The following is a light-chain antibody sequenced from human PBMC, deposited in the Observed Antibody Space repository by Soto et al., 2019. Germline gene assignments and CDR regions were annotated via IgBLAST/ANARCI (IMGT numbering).Light chain of an antibody. Sequence: EIVLTQSPGTLSLSPGVRVTLSCRASRSLSSNYLAWYQQKPGQPPRLLISDASSRATGIPDRFSGSGSGTDFTLTISRLEPEDSAVYYCQQYGSPPAFGGGTKVEIK. V-gene: IGKV3-20*01. CDR1: RSLSSNY. CDR2: DAS. J-gene: IGKJ4*01. CDR3: QQYGSPPA.